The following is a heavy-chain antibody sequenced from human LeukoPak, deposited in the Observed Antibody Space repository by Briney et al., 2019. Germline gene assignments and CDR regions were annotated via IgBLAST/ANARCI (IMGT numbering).Heavy chain of an antibody. Sequence: GGSLRLSCAASGFTFSSYAMHWVRQAPGKGLEWVAVISYDGSNKYYADSVKGRFTISRDNSKNTLYLQMNSLRAEDTAVYYCARDGPRYCSSTSCYTGISYYYYGMDVWGQGTTVTVSS. CDR1: GFTFSSYA. D-gene: IGHD2-2*02. CDR3: ARDGPRYCSSTSCYTGISYYYYGMDV. J-gene: IGHJ6*02. V-gene: IGHV3-30-3*01. CDR2: ISYDGSNK.